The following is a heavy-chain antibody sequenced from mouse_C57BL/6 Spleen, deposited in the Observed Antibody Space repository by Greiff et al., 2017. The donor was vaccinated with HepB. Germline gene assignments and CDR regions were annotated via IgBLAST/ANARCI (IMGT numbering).Heavy chain of an antibody. CDR3: ARGGYDGYYDWYFDV. D-gene: IGHD2-3*01. V-gene: IGHV1-55*01. CDR2: IYPGSGST. J-gene: IGHJ1*03. CDR1: GYTFTSYW. Sequence: VQLQQPGAELVKPGASVKMSCKASGYTFTSYWITWVKQRPGQGLEWIGDIYPGSGSTNYNEKFKSKATLTVDTSSSTAYMQLSSLTSEDSAVYYCARGGYDGYYDWYFDVWGTGTTVTVSS.